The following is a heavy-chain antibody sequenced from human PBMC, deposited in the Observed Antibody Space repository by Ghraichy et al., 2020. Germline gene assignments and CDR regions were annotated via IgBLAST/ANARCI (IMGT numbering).Heavy chain of an antibody. V-gene: IGHV3-30*04. CDR3: ARSHYDFLTGPRYYFDH. Sequence: GGSLRLSCTASGFTFSQYDLHWVRQAPGKGLEWVAVLSGDRSNEYYADSVKGRFTISRDNSQNTLYLQMNSLKPDDTAVYYCARSHYDFLTGPRYYFDHWGQGAPVTVSS. CDR1: GFTFSQYD. CDR2: LSGDRSNE. J-gene: IGHJ4*02. D-gene: IGHD3-9*01.